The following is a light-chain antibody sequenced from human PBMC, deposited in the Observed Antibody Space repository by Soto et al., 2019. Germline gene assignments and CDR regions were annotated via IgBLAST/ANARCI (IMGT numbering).Light chain of an antibody. J-gene: IGKJ2*01. Sequence: DIQMTQSPSTLSASVGDRVTITCRASQSISSWLAWYQQKPGKAPKLLIYKASSLESGVPSRFSGSGSGTEFTLTISSLQPDDFGSYYCQQYNSYSGTFGQGTKLEIK. CDR2: KAS. V-gene: IGKV1-5*03. CDR1: QSISSW. CDR3: QQYNSYSGT.